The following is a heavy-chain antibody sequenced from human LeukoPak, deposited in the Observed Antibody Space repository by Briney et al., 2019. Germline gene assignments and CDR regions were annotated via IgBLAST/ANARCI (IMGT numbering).Heavy chain of an antibody. V-gene: IGHV4-34*01. CDR1: GGSFSGYY. CDR3: ARHYDTSGYWYYFDY. J-gene: IGHJ4*02. D-gene: IGHD3-22*01. Sequence: SETLSLTCAVYGGSFSGYYWSWIRQPPGKGLEWIGEINHSGSTNYNPSLKSRVTISVDTSKNQFSLKLSSVTAADTAVYYCARHYDTSGYWYYFDYWGQGTLVTVSS. CDR2: INHSGST.